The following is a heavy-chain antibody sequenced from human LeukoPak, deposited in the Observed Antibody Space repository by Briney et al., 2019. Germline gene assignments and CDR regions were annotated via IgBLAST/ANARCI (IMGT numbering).Heavy chain of an antibody. CDR3: ARAPPGYSSSWSFDY. V-gene: IGHV3-7*01. Sequence: PGGSLRLSCAASGFTFSSYWMSWVRQAPGKGLEWVANIKQDGSEKYYVDSVKGRFTISRDNAKNSLYLQMKSLRAEDTAVYYCARAPPGYSSSWSFDYWGQGTLVTVSS. D-gene: IGHD6-13*01. CDR1: GFTFSSYW. CDR2: IKQDGSEK. J-gene: IGHJ4*02.